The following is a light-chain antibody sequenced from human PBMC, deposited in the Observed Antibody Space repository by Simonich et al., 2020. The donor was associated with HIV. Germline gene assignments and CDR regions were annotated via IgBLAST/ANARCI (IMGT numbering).Light chain of an antibody. CDR2: DAS. CDR1: QGISSA. Sequence: IQMTQSPSSLSASVGDRFTITCRASQGISSALVWYQQKPGKAPKVLIYDASTLESGVPSRFSGSGSGTDFTLTISSLQPEDFATYFCQQFNSNPRTFGQGTRLEIK. J-gene: IGKJ5*01. CDR3: QQFNSNPRT. V-gene: IGKV1-13*02.